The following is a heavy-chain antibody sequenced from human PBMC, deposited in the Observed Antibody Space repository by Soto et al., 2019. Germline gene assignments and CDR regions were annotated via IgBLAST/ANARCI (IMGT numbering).Heavy chain of an antibody. CDR2: TRNKADSYTT. Sequence: EVQLVESGGSLVQPGGSLRLSCAASGFIVSDHYMDWVRQAPGKGLEWVGRTRNKADSYTTEYAASVKGRFTISRDDSKNPLYLQMNSLKTEDPAVLYCTWSARYCCSGSCFAGIGFWGQGTLVTVSS. D-gene: IGHD2-15*01. CDR1: GFIVSDHY. CDR3: TWSARYCCSGSCFAGIGF. J-gene: IGHJ4*02. V-gene: IGHV3-72*01.